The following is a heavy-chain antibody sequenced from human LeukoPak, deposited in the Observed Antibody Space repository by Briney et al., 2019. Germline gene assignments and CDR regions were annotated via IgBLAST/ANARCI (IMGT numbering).Heavy chain of an antibody. D-gene: IGHD3/OR15-3a*01. Sequence: ASVKVSCKVSGYSVMELSMHWVRQAPGKGLEWMGGFDPGDGETIYAQKFQGRVTMTEDTSTDTAYMELSSLRSEDTAVYYCATPGPDWGDAFDIWGQGTMVTVSS. CDR3: ATPGPDWGDAFDI. CDR2: FDPGDGET. J-gene: IGHJ3*02. V-gene: IGHV1-24*01. CDR1: GYSVMELS.